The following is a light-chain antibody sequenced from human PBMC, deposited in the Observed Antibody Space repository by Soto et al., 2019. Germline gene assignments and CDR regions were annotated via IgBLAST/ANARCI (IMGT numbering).Light chain of an antibody. J-gene: IGKJ2*01. CDR1: QGIRND. CDR2: AAS. V-gene: IGKV1-6*01. CDR3: LQDYNYPYT. Sequence: AIQMTQSPSSLSASVGDRVTITCRARQGIRNDLGWYQQKPGKAPKLLIYAASSLQSGVPSRFSGSGSGTDITLTISSLQPEDFATYYCLQDYNYPYTFGQGTKLEIK.